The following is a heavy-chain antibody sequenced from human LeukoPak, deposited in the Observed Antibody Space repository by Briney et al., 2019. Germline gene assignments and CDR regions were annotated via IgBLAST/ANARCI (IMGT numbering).Heavy chain of an antibody. D-gene: IGHD3-22*01. CDR3: AREGHYDSSGYYQNYYYYYMDV. CDR1: GFTFSSYA. J-gene: IGHJ6*03. Sequence: AGGSLRLSCAASGFTFSSYAMHWVRQAPGKGLEWVAVISYDGSNKYYADSVKGRFTISRDNSKNTLYLQMNSLRAEDTAVYYCAREGHYDSSGYYQNYYYYYMDVWGKGTTVTVSS. V-gene: IGHV3-30*04. CDR2: ISYDGSNK.